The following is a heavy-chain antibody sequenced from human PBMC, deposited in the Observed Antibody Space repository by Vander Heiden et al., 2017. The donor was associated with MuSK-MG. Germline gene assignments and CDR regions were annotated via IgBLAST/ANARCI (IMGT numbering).Heavy chain of an antibody. Sequence: QVQLVQSGAEVKKPGSSVKVSCKASGGPFSSYAISWGRQAPGQGLGWMGRIIPILGIANYAQKFQGRVTITADKSTSTAYMELSSLRSEDTAVYYCASELSDSSGYGVYWGQGTLVTVSS. V-gene: IGHV1-69*04. J-gene: IGHJ4*02. CDR3: ASELSDSSGYGVY. D-gene: IGHD3-22*01. CDR1: GGPFSSYA. CDR2: IIPILGIA.